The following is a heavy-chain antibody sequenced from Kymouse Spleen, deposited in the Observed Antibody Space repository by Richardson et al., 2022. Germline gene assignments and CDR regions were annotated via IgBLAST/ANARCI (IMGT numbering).Heavy chain of an antibody. CDR3: AKEEYSSSQNAEYFQH. Sequence: EVQLVESGGGLVQPGGSLRLSCAASGFTFSSYAMSWVRQAPGKGLEWVSAISGSGGSTYYADSVKGRFTISRDNSKNTLYLQMNSLRAEDTAVYYCAKEEYSSSQNAEYFQHWGQGTLVTVSS. J-gene: IGHJ1*01. D-gene: IGHD6-13*01. CDR2: ISGSGGST. V-gene: IGHV3-23*04. CDR1: GFTFSSYA.